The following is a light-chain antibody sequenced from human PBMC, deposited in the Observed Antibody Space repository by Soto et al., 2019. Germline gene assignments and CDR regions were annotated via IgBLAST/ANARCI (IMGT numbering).Light chain of an antibody. J-gene: IGLJ2*01. CDR3: AAYDDRLNVL. V-gene: IGLV1-47*01. Sequence: QPVLTQSPSASGTPGQRVTISCSGNTSNIGSNYGSWYQHLPVTAPKLLISRDNQRTSGVPDRFSCSKSGTSSSLAISGIRSGDEGDYSCAAYDDRLNVLFGGGTKLTVL. CDR1: TSNIGSNY. CDR2: RDN.